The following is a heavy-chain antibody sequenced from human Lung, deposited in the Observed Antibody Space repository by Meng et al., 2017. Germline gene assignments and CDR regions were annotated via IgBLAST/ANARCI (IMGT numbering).Heavy chain of an antibody. Sequence: QVQLVQSGAEGKKTGSSVKVACKTSGDSFSTQTFSWVRQAPGQGLEWMGGLIAVFDKTKAAPRFQDRVTFTADESTSTAYMELSSLTFDDTAVYFCARGRRNEPLFDYWGQGTLVTVSS. CDR1: GDSFSTQT. D-gene: IGHD1-14*01. V-gene: IGHV1-69*13. J-gene: IGHJ4*02. CDR3: ARGRRNEPLFDY. CDR2: LIAVFDKT.